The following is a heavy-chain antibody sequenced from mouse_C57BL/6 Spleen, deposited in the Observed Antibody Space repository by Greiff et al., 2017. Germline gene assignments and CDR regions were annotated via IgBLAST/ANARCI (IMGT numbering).Heavy chain of an antibody. CDR1: GFNIKDYY. J-gene: IGHJ1*03. Sequence: VQLKESGAELVRPGASVKLSCTASGFNIKDYYMHWVKQRPEQGLEWIGGIDPEDGGTDYAPKFQGKAPLTADTSSNTAYLQLRSLTSEDTAVYYCTTSKGYFDVWGTGTTVTVSS. CDR2: IDPEDGGT. CDR3: TTSKGYFDV. D-gene: IGHD2-5*01. V-gene: IGHV14-1*01.